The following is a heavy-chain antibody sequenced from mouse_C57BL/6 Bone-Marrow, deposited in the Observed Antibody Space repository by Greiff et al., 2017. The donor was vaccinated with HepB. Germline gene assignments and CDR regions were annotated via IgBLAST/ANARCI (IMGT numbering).Heavy chain of an antibody. Sequence: QVQLQQPGAELVMPGASVKLSCKASGYTFTSYWMHWVKQRPGQGLEWIGEIDPSDSYTNYNQKFKGKSTLTVDKSSSTAYMQLSSLTSEDSAVYYCARSGIYYDYRAWFAYWGQGTLVTVSA. V-gene: IGHV1-69*01. J-gene: IGHJ3*01. CDR3: ARSGIYYDYRAWFAY. D-gene: IGHD2-4*01. CDR1: GYTFTSYW. CDR2: IDPSDSYT.